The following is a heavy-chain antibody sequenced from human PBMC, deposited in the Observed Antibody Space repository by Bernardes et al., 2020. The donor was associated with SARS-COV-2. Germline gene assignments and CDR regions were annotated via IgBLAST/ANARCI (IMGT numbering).Heavy chain of an antibody. V-gene: IGHV4-59*01. CDR3: AREVGATGSDAFDI. D-gene: IGHD1-26*01. CDR1: GGSISSYY. J-gene: IGHJ3*02. CDR2: ISYSGSS. Sequence: TLSLTCTVSGGSISSYYWSWIRQPPGKGLEWIGYISYSGSSNYNPSLKSRVTISVDTSKNQFSLKLSSVTAADTAVYYCAREVGATGSDAFDIWGQGTMVTVPS.